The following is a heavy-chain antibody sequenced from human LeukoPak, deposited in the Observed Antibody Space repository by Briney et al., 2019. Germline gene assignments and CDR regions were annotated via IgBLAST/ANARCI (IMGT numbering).Heavy chain of an antibody. J-gene: IGHJ6*03. V-gene: IGHV4-59*04. CDR2: IYYSGST. CDR1: GGSISSCY. D-gene: IGHD6-19*01. CDR3: ARLPFRLPRFEYSSGWYRTV. Sequence: TSETLSLTCTVSGGSISSCYWSWIRQPPGKGLEWIGYIYYSGSTYYNPSLKSRVTISVDTSKNQFSLKLSSVTAADTAVYYCARLPFRLPRFEYSSGWYRTVWGKGTTVTVSS.